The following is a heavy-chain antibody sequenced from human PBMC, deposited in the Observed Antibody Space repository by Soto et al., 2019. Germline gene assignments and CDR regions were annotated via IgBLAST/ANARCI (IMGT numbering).Heavy chain of an antibody. CDR1: GGSISSGGYS. J-gene: IGHJ4*02. Sequence: QLQLQESGPGLVKPSQTLSLTCAVSGGSISSGGYSWSWIRQPPGKGLEWIGYIYHSGSTYYNPSLKTRVTITVDRSKTQFSLRLSSVTAADTTVYYCVGGITARPLGYWGQGTLVTVSS. CDR3: VGGITARPLGY. D-gene: IGHD1-20*01. V-gene: IGHV4-30-2*01. CDR2: IYHSGST.